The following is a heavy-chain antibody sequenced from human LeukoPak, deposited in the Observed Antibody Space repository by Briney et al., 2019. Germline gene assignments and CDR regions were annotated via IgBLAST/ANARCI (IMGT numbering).Heavy chain of an antibody. J-gene: IGHJ6*03. Sequence: SETLSLTCTVSGGSISSSSYYWGWIRQPPGKGLEWIGTIYYSGSTYYNPSLKSRVIISVDTSKNQFSLKLSSVPAAGTAVYYCARQPHYYYYYMDVWGKGTTVTVSS. CDR3: ARQPHYYYYYMDV. CDR1: GGSISSSSYY. CDR2: IYYSGST. V-gene: IGHV4-39*01.